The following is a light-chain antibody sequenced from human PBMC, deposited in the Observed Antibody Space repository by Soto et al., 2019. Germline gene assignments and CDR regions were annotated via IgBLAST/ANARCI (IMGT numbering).Light chain of an antibody. CDR3: CSXGGSYV. V-gene: IGLV2-23*02. Sequence: QSVLTQPASLSGSPGQSITISCTGTSSDVGSYNLVSWYQQHPGKAPKVMIYEVSKRPSGVSNRFSGSKSGNTASLTISGLQAEDEADYNCCSXGGSYVFGTGTKVTVL. J-gene: IGLJ1*01. CDR1: SSDVGSYNL. CDR2: EVS.